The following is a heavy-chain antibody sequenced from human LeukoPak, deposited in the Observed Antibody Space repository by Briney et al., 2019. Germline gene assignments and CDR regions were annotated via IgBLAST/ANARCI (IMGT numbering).Heavy chain of an antibody. CDR1: GFTFSSYA. CDR2: ISGSGGST. Sequence: GGSLRLSCAAPGFTFSSYAMSWVRQAPGKGLEWVSAISGSGGSTYYADSVKGRFTISRDNSKNTLYLQMNSLRAEDTAVYYCARELSEMATISPFDYWGQGTLVTVSS. V-gene: IGHV3-23*01. D-gene: IGHD5-24*01. CDR3: ARELSEMATISPFDY. J-gene: IGHJ4*02.